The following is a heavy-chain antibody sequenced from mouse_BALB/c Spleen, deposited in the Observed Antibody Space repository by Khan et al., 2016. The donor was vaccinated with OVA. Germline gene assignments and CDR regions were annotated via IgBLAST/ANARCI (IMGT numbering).Heavy chain of an antibody. D-gene: IGHD2-14*01. V-gene: IGHV1-4*01. J-gene: IGHJ3*01. CDR2: INPSNDYT. Sequence: VQLQESGAELVRPGASVKMSCKASGYTFTSYTIHWIKKRPGQGLEWIGYINPSNDYTNYNQKFKDKATLTTDKSSTTAYLQLSSLTSDDSAVYNCVRDGAYHRNDGWFAYWGQGTLVTVSA. CDR3: VRDGAYHRNDGWFAY. CDR1: GYTFTSYT.